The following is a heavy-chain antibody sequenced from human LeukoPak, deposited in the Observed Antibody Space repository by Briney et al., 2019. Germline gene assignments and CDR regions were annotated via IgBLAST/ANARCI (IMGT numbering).Heavy chain of an antibody. CDR1: GFTFSSYA. J-gene: IGHJ5*02. CDR2: ISGSGGST. V-gene: IGHV3-23*01. D-gene: IGHD3-10*01. CDR3: ARMVTMVRGVPFDP. Sequence: GGSLRLSCAASGFTFSSYAMSWVRQAPGKGLEWVSAISGSGGSTYYADSVKGRFTISRDNSKNTLYLQMNSLRAEDTAVYYCARMVTMVRGVPFDPWGQGTLVTVSS.